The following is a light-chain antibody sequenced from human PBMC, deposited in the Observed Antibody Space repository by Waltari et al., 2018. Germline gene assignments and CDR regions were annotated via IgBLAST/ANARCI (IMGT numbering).Light chain of an antibody. V-gene: IGLV2-14*03. CDR2: DVT. J-gene: IGLJ2*01. CDR3: SSYTSTNALL. Sequence: QSALTQPASVSGSPGQSITISCTGTSSDVGGYNFVSWYQHHPGNAPNLMLYDVTKRPSGVSVRCSGSKSGNRASLTISGLQAEDEADYYCSSYTSTNALLFGGGTKLTVL. CDR1: SSDVGGYNF.